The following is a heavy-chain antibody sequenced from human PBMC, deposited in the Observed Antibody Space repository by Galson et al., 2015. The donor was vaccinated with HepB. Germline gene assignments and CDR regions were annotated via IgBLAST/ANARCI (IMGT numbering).Heavy chain of an antibody. CDR2: INVGNGDT. CDR1: GYTFTSYA. D-gene: IGHD2-15*01. Sequence: SVKVSCKASGYTFTSYALHWVRQAPGQRLEWMGWINVGNGDTKYSQKFQGRVTITRDTSASTAYMELSSLTSEDTAVFYCARERSYDYWGQGTLVTVSS. V-gene: IGHV1-3*01. J-gene: IGHJ4*02. CDR3: ARERSYDY.